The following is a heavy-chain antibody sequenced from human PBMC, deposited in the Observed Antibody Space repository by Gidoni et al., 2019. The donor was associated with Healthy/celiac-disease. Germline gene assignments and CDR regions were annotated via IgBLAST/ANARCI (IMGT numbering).Heavy chain of an antibody. CDR1: GFTFSSYG. V-gene: IGHV3-33*01. CDR2: IWYDGSNK. CDR3: ARASVDVVVTDSDAFDI. D-gene: IGHD2-21*02. J-gene: IGHJ3*02. Sequence: QVQLVESGGGVVQPGRSLRLSCAASGFTFSSYGMHWVRQAPGKGLEWVAVIWYDGSNKYYADSVKGRFTISRDNSKNTLYLQMNSLRAEDTAVYYCARASVDVVVTDSDAFDIWGQGTMVTVSS.